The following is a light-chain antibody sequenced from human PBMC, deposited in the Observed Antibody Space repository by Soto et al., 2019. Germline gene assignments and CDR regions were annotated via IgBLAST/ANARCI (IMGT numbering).Light chain of an antibody. V-gene: IGKV3-11*01. J-gene: IGKJ4*01. CDR3: QPYNNWPLT. CDR1: QSVSSY. CDR2: DAS. Sequence: EIVLTQPPATLSLSPGERATLSCRASQSVSSYLAWYQQKPGQAPRLLIYDASNRATGIPARFSGSGSGTDFTLTISSLQSEDFAVYYCQPYNNWPLTFGGGTKVDIK.